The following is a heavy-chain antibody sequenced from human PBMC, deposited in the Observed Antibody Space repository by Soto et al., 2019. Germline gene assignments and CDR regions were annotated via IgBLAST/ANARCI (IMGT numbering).Heavy chain of an antibody. CDR3: AHRYSSSSVRWGSFDP. CDR2: IYWNDDK. D-gene: IGHD6-6*01. Sequence: GSGPTLVNPTQTLTLTCTFSGFSLSTSGVGVGWIRQPPGKALEWLALIYWNDDKRYSPSLKSRLTITKDTSKNQVVLTMTNMDPVDTATYYCAHRYSSSSVRWGSFDPWGQGTLVTVSS. CDR1: GFSLSTSGVG. V-gene: IGHV2-5*01. J-gene: IGHJ5*02.